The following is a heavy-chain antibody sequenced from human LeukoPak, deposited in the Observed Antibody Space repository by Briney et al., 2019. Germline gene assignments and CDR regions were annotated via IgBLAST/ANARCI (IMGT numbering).Heavy chain of an antibody. V-gene: IGHV4-34*01. CDR3: ARGRLGIRGHRYFDL. CDR1: GGSFSGYY. D-gene: IGHD7-27*01. Sequence: PSETLSLTCAVYGGSFSGYYWSWIRQPPGKGLEWIGEINHSGSTNYNPSLKSRVTISVDTSKNQFSLKLSSVTAADTAVYYCARGRLGIRGHRYFDLWGRGTLVTVSS. J-gene: IGHJ2*01. CDR2: INHSGST.